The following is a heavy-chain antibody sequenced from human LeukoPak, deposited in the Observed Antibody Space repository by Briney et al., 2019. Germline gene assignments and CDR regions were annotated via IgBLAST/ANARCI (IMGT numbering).Heavy chain of an antibody. CDR2: IYHSGST. Sequence: SGTLSLTCTVSGYSISSGYYWGWIRQPPGKGLEWIGSIYHSGSTYYNPSLKSRVTISVDTSKNQFSLKLSSVTAADTAVYYCAREIIAARPSNFDYWGQGTLVTVSS. V-gene: IGHV4-38-2*02. CDR1: GYSISSGYY. CDR3: AREIIAARPSNFDY. J-gene: IGHJ4*02. D-gene: IGHD6-6*01.